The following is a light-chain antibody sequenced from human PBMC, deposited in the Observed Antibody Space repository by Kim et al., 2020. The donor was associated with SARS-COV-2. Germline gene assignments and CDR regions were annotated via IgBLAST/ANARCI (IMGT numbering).Light chain of an antibody. CDR1: QGISTY. Sequence: ASVGDRVTITCRASQGISTYLAWYQQKPGIAPKLLIYAASTLGSGVPSRFSGSGSGTDFTLTISSLQPEDFATYSCQQYSTFPRTFGQGTKVDIK. V-gene: IGKV1-9*01. CDR2: AAS. CDR3: QQYSTFPRT. J-gene: IGKJ1*01.